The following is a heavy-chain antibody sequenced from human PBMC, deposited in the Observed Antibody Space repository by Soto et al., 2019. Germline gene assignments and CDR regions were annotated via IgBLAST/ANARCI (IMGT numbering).Heavy chain of an antibody. D-gene: IGHD1-26*01. CDR2: IWYDGSNK. J-gene: IGHJ6*02. Sequence: QVQLVESGGGVVQPGRSLRLSCAASGFTFRSYGMNWVRQAPGKGLEWVAVIWYDGSNKYYADSVKGRFTISRDNSKNXLYLQMNSLRAEDTALYYCARGRGGRGTNYYGMDVWGQGTTVTVSS. CDR3: ARGRGGRGTNYYGMDV. V-gene: IGHV3-33*01. CDR1: GFTFRSYG.